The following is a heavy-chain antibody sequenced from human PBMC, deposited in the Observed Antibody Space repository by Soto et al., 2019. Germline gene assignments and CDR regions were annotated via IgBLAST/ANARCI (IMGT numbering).Heavy chain of an antibody. CDR1: GGSFSDYY. D-gene: IGHD6-6*01. CDR2: INHSGST. CDR3: ARVIAAPLDFLKDAFDI. Sequence: PSETLSLTCAVYGGSFSDYYWSWIRQPPGKGLEWIGEINHSGSTNYNPSLKSRVTISVDTSKNQFSLKLSSVTAADTAVYYCARVIAAPLDFLKDAFDIWGQGTMVTVSS. J-gene: IGHJ3*02. V-gene: IGHV4-34*01.